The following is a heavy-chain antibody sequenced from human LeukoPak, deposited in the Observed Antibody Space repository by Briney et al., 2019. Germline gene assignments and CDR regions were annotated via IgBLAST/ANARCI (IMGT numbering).Heavy chain of an antibody. D-gene: IGHD2-8*01. Sequence: GGSLRLSCAASGFTFSSYAMSWVRQAPGKGLEWVSAISDSGGSTYDADFVKGRFTISRDNSKNTLYLQMNSLRAEDTAVYYCAKDTSIGRYCTNGVCSPFDYWGQGTLVTVSS. CDR1: GFTFSSYA. J-gene: IGHJ4*02. CDR2: ISDSGGST. V-gene: IGHV3-23*01. CDR3: AKDTSIGRYCTNGVCSPFDY.